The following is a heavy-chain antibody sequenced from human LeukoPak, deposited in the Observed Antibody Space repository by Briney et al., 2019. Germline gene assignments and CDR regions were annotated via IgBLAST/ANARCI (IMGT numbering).Heavy chain of an antibody. V-gene: IGHV3-7*01. Sequence: GGSLRLSCAASGFTFSNYWMSWVRQAPGKGLYWVASIHQHGNEKYFVDSVRGRFTISRDNAKNSLYLQMSSLRAEDTAVYYCATLNGPLFEYWGQGTLVTVSS. CDR2: IHQHGNEK. J-gene: IGHJ4*02. CDR1: GFTFSNYW. D-gene: IGHD2-8*01. CDR3: ATLNGPLFEY.